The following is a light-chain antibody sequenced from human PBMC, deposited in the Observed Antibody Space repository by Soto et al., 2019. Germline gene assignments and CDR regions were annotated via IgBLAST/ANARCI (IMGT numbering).Light chain of an antibody. CDR1: TSDVGAYNY. V-gene: IGLV2-14*01. CDR2: DVS. J-gene: IGLJ2*01. CDR3: SSYSSSSTLAV. Sequence: QSVLTQPASVSGSPGQSITISCTGTTSDVGAYNYVSWYQQHPGKAPKLIIYDVSNRPSGVSNRFSGSKSGNTASLTISGLQAEDEADYYCSSYSSSSTLAVFGGGTKLTVL.